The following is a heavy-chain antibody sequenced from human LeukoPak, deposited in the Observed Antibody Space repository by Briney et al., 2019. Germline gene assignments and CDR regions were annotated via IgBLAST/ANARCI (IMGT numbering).Heavy chain of an antibody. V-gene: IGHV3-48*01. CDR1: GFTFSSYS. D-gene: IGHD6-19*01. J-gene: IGHJ4*02. CDR3: ASWPGGWYGEDS. CDR2: ISSSSSTI. Sequence: EPGGSLRLSCAASGFTFSSYSMNWVRQAPGKGLEWVSYISSSSSTIYYADSVKGRFTISRDNAKNSLYLQMNSLRVEDTAVYYCASWPGGWYGEDSWGQGTLVTVSS.